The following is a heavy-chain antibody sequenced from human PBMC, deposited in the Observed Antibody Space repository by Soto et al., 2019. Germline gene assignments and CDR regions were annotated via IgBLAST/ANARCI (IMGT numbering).Heavy chain of an antibody. CDR1: GFAVSNNY. D-gene: IGHD1-1*01. CDR2: TYSGDTT. Sequence: DVQLVESGGGLVQPGGSLRLSCVVSGFAVSNNYISWVRQAPWKGLEWVSVTYSGDTTYYADSVKGRFTVSRDISKNTLYLQMNSLRAEDTAVFYCARFAFNSRFDFWGQGTLVTVSS. V-gene: IGHV3-66*01. CDR3: ARFAFNSRFDF. J-gene: IGHJ4*02.